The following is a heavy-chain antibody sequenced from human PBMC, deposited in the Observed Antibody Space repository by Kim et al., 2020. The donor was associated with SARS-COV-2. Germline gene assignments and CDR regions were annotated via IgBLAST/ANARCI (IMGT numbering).Heavy chain of an antibody. CDR1: GDSVSSNSAA. D-gene: IGHD6-13*01. CDR2: TYYRSKWYN. CDR3: ARVCHSSSWYIGVRSKYYFDY. V-gene: IGHV6-1*01. Sequence: SQTLSLTCAISGDSVSSNSAAWNWIRQSPSRGLEWLGRTYYRSKWYNDYAVSVKSRITINPDTSKNQFSLQLNSVTPEDTAVYYCARVCHSSSWYIGVRSKYYFDYWGQGTLVTVSS. J-gene: IGHJ4*02.